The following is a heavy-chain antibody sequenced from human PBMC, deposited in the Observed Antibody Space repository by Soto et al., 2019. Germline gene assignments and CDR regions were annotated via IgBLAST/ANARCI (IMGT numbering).Heavy chain of an antibody. V-gene: IGHV1-18*01. CDR3: ARDAAVLTAVPALNYYYGMDV. CDR1: GYTFSSYG. J-gene: IGHJ6*02. D-gene: IGHD2-2*01. CDR2: ISVYNGNT. Sequence: ASVKVSCKASGYTFSSYGISWARQAPGQGLEWMAWISVYNGNTKYAQKAQGRVIMTTDTSTSTAYMELRSLRSDDTAMYYCARDAAVLTAVPALNYYYGMDVWGQGTMVTVSS.